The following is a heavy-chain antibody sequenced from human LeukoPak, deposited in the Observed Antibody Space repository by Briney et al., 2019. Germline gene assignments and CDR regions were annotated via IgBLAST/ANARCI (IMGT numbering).Heavy chain of an antibody. D-gene: IGHD3-10*01. CDR1: GGSISSYY. V-gene: IGHV4-38-2*02. Sequence: PSETLSLTCTVSGGSISSYYWGWIRQPPGKGLELIGSIYHSGSTYYNPSLKSRVTISVDTSKNQFSLKLSSVTAADTAVYYCARVGSGSSRDYWGQGTLVTVSS. CDR3: ARVGSGSSRDY. J-gene: IGHJ4*02. CDR2: IYHSGST.